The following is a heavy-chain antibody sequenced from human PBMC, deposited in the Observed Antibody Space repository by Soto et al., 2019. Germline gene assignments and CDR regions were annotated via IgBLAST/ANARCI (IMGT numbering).Heavy chain of an antibody. V-gene: IGHV5-10-1*01. J-gene: IGHJ6*02. Sequence: QLVQSGAEVKKPGESLRISCKGSEYSFTSYWISWVRQMPGKGLEWMGRIDPSDSYTNYSPSFQGHVTISADKSISTAYLQWSSLKASDTAMYYCARRGGYSYGFGNYYYGMDVWGQGTTVTVSS. CDR3: ARRGGYSYGFGNYYYGMDV. CDR2: IDPSDSYT. CDR1: EYSFTSYW. D-gene: IGHD5-18*01.